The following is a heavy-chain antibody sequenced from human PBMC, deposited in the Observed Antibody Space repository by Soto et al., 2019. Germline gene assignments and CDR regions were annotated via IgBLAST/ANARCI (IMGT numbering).Heavy chain of an antibody. V-gene: IGHV3-9*01. CDR1: GFTFDDYA. CDR2: ISWNSGNI. CDR3: AKARGESGSDAFDI. D-gene: IGHD3-10*01. Sequence: GGSLRLSCAASGFTFDDYAMHWVRQAPGKGLEWVSGISWNSGNIGYADSVKGRFSISRDNAKNSLYLQMNSLRAEDTALYYCAKARGESGSDAFDIWGQGTMVTVSS. J-gene: IGHJ3*02.